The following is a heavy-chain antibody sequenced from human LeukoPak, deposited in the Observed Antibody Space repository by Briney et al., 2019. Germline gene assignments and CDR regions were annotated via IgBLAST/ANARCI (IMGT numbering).Heavy chain of an antibody. Sequence: GGCLRLSCAASGFTFSGYTLNWVRQAPGKGLEWVSYISRTSDTVSYADSVKGRFTISRDNAKNSLYLQMSSLRAEDTAVYYCARDYGYAFDTWGQGRMVTVSS. CDR2: ISRTSDTV. D-gene: IGHD3-16*01. V-gene: IGHV3-48*01. J-gene: IGHJ3*02. CDR3: ARDYGYAFDT. CDR1: GFTFSGYT.